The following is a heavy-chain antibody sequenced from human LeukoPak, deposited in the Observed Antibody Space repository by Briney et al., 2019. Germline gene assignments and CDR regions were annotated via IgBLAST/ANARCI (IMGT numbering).Heavy chain of an antibody. D-gene: IGHD3-22*01. V-gene: IGHV4-31*03. J-gene: IGHJ1*01. CDR2: IYYSGST. Sequence: SETLSLTCTVSGVSISSGGYYWSWIRQHPGKGLEWIGYIYYSGSTYYNPSLKSRVTISVDTSKNQFSLRLSSVTAADTAVYYCARVYYDSSGYSYFQHGGQGTLVTVSS. CDR3: ARVYYDSSGYSYFQH. CDR1: GVSISSGGYY.